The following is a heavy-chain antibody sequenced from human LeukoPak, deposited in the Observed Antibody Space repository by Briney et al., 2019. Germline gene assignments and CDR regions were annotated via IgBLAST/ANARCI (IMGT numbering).Heavy chain of an antibody. CDR3: AKGLGVGYCSGGSCYNNWLDP. V-gene: IGHV3-33*06. D-gene: IGHD2-15*01. CDR2: IWHDGSKK. J-gene: IGHJ5*02. Sequence: PGTSLTLSCTASGFTFSSYGMHWVRQAPGKGLEWVAVIWHDGSKKYYVDSVKGRLAISRDDSKSTLYLQMNSLRPEDTAIYYCAKGLGVGYCSGGSCYNNWLDPWGQGTLVTVST. CDR1: GFTFSSYG.